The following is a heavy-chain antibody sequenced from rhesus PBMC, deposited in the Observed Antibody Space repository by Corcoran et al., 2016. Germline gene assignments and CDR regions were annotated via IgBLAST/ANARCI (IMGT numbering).Heavy chain of an antibody. CDR2: IRNKAEGGTE. CDR3: ARRDY. Sequence: EVRLVESGGGLVQPGGSLRLCCAASGFTFSDYYMSWVRQATGKGPEWVGFIRNKAEGGTEEYAAYVKGRFTIARDDSKSIASLQMNSLKTEDTAVYYCARRDYWGQGVLVTVSS. V-gene: IGHV3-116*02. CDR1: GFTFSDYY. J-gene: IGHJ4*01.